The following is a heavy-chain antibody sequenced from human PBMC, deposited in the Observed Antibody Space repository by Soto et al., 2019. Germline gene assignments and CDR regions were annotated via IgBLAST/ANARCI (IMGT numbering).Heavy chain of an antibody. CDR3: ARDFGSLGATIDY. Sequence: LRLSCAASGFTFSSYAMHWVRQAPGKGLEWVAVISYDGGNNYYADSVKGRFTISRDNSKNTLYLQMNSLRAEDTAVYYCARDFGSLGATIDYWGQGTLVTVSS. CDR1: GFTFSSYA. CDR2: ISYDGGNN. D-gene: IGHD1-26*01. V-gene: IGHV3-30-3*01. J-gene: IGHJ4*02.